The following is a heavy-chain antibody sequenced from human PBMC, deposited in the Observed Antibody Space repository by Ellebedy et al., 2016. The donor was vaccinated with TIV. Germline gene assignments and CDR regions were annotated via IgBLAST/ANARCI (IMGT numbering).Heavy chain of an antibody. Sequence: MPGGSLRLSCTVSGGSVSSGSYYWSWIRQPPGKGLEWIGYIYYSGSTNYNPSLKSRVTISVDTSKNQFSLKLSSVTAADTAVYYCARIPRNWFDPWGQGTLVTVSS. D-gene: IGHD2-2*02. CDR2: IYYSGST. V-gene: IGHV4-61*01. CDR3: ARIPRNWFDP. J-gene: IGHJ5*02. CDR1: GGSVSSGSYY.